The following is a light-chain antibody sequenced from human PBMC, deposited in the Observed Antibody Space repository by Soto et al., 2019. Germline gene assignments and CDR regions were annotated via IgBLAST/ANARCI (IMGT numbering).Light chain of an antibody. V-gene: IGKV3-20*01. J-gene: IGKJ1*01. CDR2: GAS. Sequence: EIVLTQSPRTLYLSPGERASLSCRAIQSVSSNYLAWYQQKPGQAPRLLIYGASSRATGIPDRFSGSGSGTDFTLTIRRLEPEDFAVYYCQQYGSSFPWTFGQGTKVDIK. CDR1: QSVSSNY. CDR3: QQYGSSFPWT.